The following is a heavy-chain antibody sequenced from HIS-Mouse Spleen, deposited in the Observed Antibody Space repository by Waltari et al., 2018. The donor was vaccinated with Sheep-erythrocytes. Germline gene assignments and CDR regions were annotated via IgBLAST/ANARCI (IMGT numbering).Heavy chain of an antibody. CDR1: GYSFTSYW. Sequence: EVQLVQSGAEVKKPGESLKISCKGSGYSFTSYWIGWVRQMPGKGLEWMGLMYPGDSDPRYSPSFQGQVTISADKSISTAYLQWSSLKASDTAMYYCARLRSSGYYYDSSGYSRNWFDPWGQGTLVTVSS. V-gene: IGHV5-51*01. J-gene: IGHJ5*02. CDR2: MYPGDSDP. CDR3: ARLRSSGYYYDSSGYSRNWFDP. D-gene: IGHD3-22*01.